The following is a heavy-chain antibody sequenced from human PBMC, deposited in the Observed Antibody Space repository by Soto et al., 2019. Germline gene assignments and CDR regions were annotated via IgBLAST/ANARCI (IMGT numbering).Heavy chain of an antibody. Sequence: GGSLRLSCEASGFTFSDYYMSWIRQAPGKGLEYVSYITSSGNFKHHADSVKGRFTISRDNAKSSVFSDMNSLRVDDTAIYYCARFSAAGRVFDYWGQGTLVTVSS. CDR2: ITSSGNFK. CDR3: ARFSAAGRVFDY. CDR1: GFTFSDYY. V-gene: IGHV3-11*06. J-gene: IGHJ4*02. D-gene: IGHD6-13*01.